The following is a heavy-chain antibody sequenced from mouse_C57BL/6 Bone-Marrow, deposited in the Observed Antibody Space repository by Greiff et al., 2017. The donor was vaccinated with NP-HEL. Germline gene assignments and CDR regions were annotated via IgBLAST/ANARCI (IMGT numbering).Heavy chain of an antibody. CDR1: GFNIKDDY. V-gene: IGHV14-4*01. Sequence: VQLQQSGAELVRPGASVKLSCTASGFNIKDDYMHWVKQRPEQGLEWIGWIDPENGDTEYASKFQGKATITADTSSNTAYLQLSSLTSEDTAVYYCTTGILRADYWGQGTTLTVSS. CDR3: TTGILRADY. D-gene: IGHD1-1*01. CDR2: IDPENGDT. J-gene: IGHJ2*01.